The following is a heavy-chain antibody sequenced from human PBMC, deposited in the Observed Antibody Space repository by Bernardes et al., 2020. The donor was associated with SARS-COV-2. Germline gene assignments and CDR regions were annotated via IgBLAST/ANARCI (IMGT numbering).Heavy chain of an antibody. CDR2: INPNSGGT. CDR3: ARDSDYGLMDFDY. J-gene: IGHJ4*02. Sequence: ASVKVSCKASGYTFTGYYMHWVRQAPGQGLEWMGWINPNSGGTNYAQKFQGRVTMTRDTSISTAYMELSRLRSDDTAVYYCARDSDYGLMDFDYWGQGTLVTVSS. V-gene: IGHV1-2*02. CDR1: GYTFTGYY. D-gene: IGHD4-17*01.